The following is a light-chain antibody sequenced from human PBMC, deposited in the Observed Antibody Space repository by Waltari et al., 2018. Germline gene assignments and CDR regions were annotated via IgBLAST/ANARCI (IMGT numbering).Light chain of an antibody. CDR2: EAS. J-gene: IGKJ1*01. Sequence: EIVLTQSPVTLSLSPGERAALSCRASQSVSNYLSWHQQKPGQAPRLLIYEASNRATGVPARFSGSGSGIDFTLTISSLEPEDFAVYYCQQRTTWTFGQGTKVEIK. CDR3: QQRTTWT. V-gene: IGKV3-11*01. CDR1: QSVSNY.